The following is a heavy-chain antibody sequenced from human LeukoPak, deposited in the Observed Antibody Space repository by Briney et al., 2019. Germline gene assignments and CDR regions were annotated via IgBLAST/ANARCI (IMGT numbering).Heavy chain of an antibody. J-gene: IGHJ4*02. CDR3: ATDPSGWYVFDY. D-gene: IGHD6-19*01. Sequence: ASVKVSCKVSGYTLTELSMHWVRQAPGKGLEWMGGFDPEDGETIYAQRFRGRVTMTEDTSTDTAYMELSNLRSEDTAVYYCATDPSGWYVFDYWGQGTLVTVSS. CDR2: FDPEDGET. V-gene: IGHV1-24*01. CDR1: GYTLTELS.